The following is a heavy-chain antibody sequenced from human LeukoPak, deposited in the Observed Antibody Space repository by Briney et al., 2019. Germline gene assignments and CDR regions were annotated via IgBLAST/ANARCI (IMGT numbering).Heavy chain of an antibody. Sequence: ASVKVSCKASGGTFSSYAISWVRQAPGQGLEWMGGIIPIFGTANYAQKFQGRVTITADESTSTAYMELSSLRSEDTAVYYCASARSIVATPYYFDYWGQGTLVTVSS. V-gene: IGHV1-69*13. D-gene: IGHD5-12*01. CDR2: IIPIFGTA. CDR3: ASARSIVATPYYFDY. J-gene: IGHJ4*02. CDR1: GGTFSSYA.